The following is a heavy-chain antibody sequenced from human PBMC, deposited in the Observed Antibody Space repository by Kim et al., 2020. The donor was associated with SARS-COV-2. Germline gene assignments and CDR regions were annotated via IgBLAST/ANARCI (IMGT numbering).Heavy chain of an antibody. J-gene: IGHJ4*02. CDR1: GFTFSSSA. D-gene: IGHD2-21*01. CDR2: ISADAGRT. Sequence: GGSLRLSCVASGFTFSSSALCWVRQAPGKGLEWVSSISADAGRTDYAGSVEGRFFISRDQSRNTLPLQMNSLRAEDTAVYYCANGGGGDHGYWGQGTLVTVS. CDR3: ANGGGGDHGY. V-gene: IGHV3-23*01.